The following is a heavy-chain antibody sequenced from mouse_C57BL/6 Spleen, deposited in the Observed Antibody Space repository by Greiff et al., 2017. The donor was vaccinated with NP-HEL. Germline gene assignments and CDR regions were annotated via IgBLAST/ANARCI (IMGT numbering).Heavy chain of an antibody. D-gene: IGHD1-1*01. V-gene: IGHV1-50*01. CDR3: ARYVPYYGSSSWYFDV. CDR1: GYTFTSYW. Sequence: QVQLQQPGAELVKPGASVKLSCKASGYTFTSYWMQWVKQRPGQGLEWIGEIDPSDSYTNYNQKFKGKATLTVDTSSSTAYMQLSSLTSEDSAVYYCARYVPYYGSSSWYFDVWGTGTTVTVSS. J-gene: IGHJ1*03. CDR2: IDPSDSYT.